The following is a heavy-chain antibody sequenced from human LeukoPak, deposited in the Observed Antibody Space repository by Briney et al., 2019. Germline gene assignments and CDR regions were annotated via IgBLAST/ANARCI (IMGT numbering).Heavy chain of an antibody. D-gene: IGHD3-22*01. Sequence: GGSLRLSCAASGFTFSSYGMHWVRQAPGKGLEWVAFIRNDGDVIYYAESVKGRFTISRDNAKNSLYLQMNSLRAEDTAVYYCARARSQNYYDSSGYYDWFDPWGQGTLVTVSS. CDR3: ARARSQNYYDSSGYYDWFDP. CDR2: IRNDGDVI. V-gene: IGHV3-30*02. CDR1: GFTFSSYG. J-gene: IGHJ5*02.